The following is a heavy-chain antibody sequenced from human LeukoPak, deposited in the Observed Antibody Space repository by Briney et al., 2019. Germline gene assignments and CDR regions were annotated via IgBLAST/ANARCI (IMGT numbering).Heavy chain of an antibody. Sequence: GRSLRLSCAASGFTFSSYEMNWVRQAPGKGLEWVSYISPSGSPIYYADSVKGRFTISRDNAKNSLSLQMNSLRAEDTAVYYCARDLRGYQDYWGQGTLVTVSS. J-gene: IGHJ4*02. V-gene: IGHV3-48*03. CDR1: GFTFSSYE. CDR2: ISPSGSPI. D-gene: IGHD2-2*01. CDR3: ARDLRGYQDY.